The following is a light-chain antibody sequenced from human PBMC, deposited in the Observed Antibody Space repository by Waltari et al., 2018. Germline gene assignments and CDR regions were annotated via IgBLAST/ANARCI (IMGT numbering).Light chain of an antibody. Sequence: IQLTHSPSPPAPSPGDTVSITCRASQGISSYLAWYQQKPGKAPKLLIYAASTLQSGVPSRFSGSGSGTDFTLTISSLQPEDFATYYCQQLNSYPLTFGGGTKVEIK. CDR3: QQLNSYPLT. J-gene: IGKJ4*01. CDR1: QGISSY. V-gene: IGKV1-9*01. CDR2: AAS.